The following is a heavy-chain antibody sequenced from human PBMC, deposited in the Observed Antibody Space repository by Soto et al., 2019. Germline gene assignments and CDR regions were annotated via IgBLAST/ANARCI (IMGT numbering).Heavy chain of an antibody. J-gene: IGHJ4*02. V-gene: IGHV3-48*01. CDR2: ISGPGGTM. D-gene: IGHD3-10*01. CDR1: GFSFRGYS. Sequence: EVQLVESGGGLVQPGGSLRLTCAVSGFSFRGYSMNWVRQAPGKGLECISHISGPGGTMYYADSVKGRFTISRDKGKNSLFLQMNSLRAEDTAVYYCARDGVSLVRGVYFDHWGQGTLVTVSS. CDR3: ARDGVSLVRGVYFDH.